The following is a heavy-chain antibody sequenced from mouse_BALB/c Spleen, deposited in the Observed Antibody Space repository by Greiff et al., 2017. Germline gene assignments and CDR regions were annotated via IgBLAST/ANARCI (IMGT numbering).Heavy chain of an antibody. J-gene: IGHJ3*01. V-gene: IGHV3-2*02. CDR1: GYSITSDYA. CDR2: ISYSGST. CDR3: ARGELFAY. Sequence: VQLKESGPGLVKPSQSLSLTCTVTGYSITSDYAWNWIRQFPGNKLEWMGYISYSGSTSYNPSLKSRISITRDTSKNQFFLQLNSVTTEDTATYYCARGELFAYWGQGTLVTVSA.